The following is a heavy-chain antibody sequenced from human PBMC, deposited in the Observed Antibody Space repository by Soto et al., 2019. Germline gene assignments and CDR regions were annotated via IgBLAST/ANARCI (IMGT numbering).Heavy chain of an antibody. CDR2: IWYDGSNK. V-gene: IGHV3-33*01. J-gene: IGHJ6*02. CDR1: GFTFSSYG. CDR3: AIASTHLVEWLPSPTYYYFGMDV. D-gene: IGHD5-12*01. Sequence: PGGSLRLSCAASGFTFSSYGMHWVRQAPGKGLEWVAVIWYDGSNKYYADSVKGRFTISRDNSKNTLYLQMNSLRAEYTAVYYCAIASTHLVEWLPSPTYYYFGMDVWCQGTTVTGSS.